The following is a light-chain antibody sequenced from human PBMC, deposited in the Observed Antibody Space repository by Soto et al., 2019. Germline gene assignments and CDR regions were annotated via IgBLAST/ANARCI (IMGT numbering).Light chain of an antibody. V-gene: IGKV1-5*03. CDR1: QSISSW. Sequence: DIQMTQSPSTLSASVGDRVTITCRASQSISSWLAWYQQKPGKAPKLLIYKACSLESGVPSRFSGSGSGTEFTLTISSLQPDEFATYYCQQYNSLPWTFGQGTKVEIK. CDR2: KAC. CDR3: QQYNSLPWT. J-gene: IGKJ1*01.